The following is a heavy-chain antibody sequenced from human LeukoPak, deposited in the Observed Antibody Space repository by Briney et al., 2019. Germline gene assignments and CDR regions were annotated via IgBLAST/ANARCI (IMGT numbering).Heavy chain of an antibody. CDR1: GGTFSSYA. Sequence: ASVKVSCKASGGTFSSYAISWVRQAPGQGLEWMGRIIPILGIANYAQKFQGRVTITADKSTSTAYMELSSLRSEDTAVYYCARDRQRKRGITIFAVAQYNWFDPWGQGTLVTVSS. V-gene: IGHV1-69*04. D-gene: IGHD3-3*01. CDR3: ARDRQRKRGITIFAVAQYNWFDP. J-gene: IGHJ5*02. CDR2: IIPILGIA.